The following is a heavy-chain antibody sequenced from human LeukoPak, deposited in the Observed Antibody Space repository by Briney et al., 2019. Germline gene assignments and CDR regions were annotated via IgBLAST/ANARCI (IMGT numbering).Heavy chain of an antibody. J-gene: IGHJ2*01. D-gene: IGHD3-10*01. CDR2: IYSGGST. Sequence: GGSLRLSYAASGFTVSSNYMSWVRQAPGKGLEWVSVIYSGGSTYYADSVKGRFTISRDNSKNTLYLQMNSLRAEDTAVYYCAIHGGLAVANWYFDLWGRGTLVTVSS. V-gene: IGHV3-53*01. CDR1: GFTVSSNY. CDR3: AIHGGLAVANWYFDL.